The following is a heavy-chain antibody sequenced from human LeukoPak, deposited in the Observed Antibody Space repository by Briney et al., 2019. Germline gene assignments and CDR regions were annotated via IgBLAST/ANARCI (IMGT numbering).Heavy chain of an antibody. CDR2: TSGSGDST. D-gene: IGHD6-19*01. V-gene: IGHV3-23*01. CDR3: AKSRGVAGFDY. J-gene: IGHJ4*02. CDR1: GFTFSNYA. Sequence: PGGSLRLSCAASGFTFSNYAMSWVRQAPGKGLEWVSATSGSGDSTYYADSVKGRFTISRDNSKNTLYLQMNSLRAEDTAVYYCAKSRGVAGFDYWGQGTLVTVSS.